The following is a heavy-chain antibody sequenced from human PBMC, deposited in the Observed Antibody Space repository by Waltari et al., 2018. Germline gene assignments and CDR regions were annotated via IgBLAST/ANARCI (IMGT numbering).Heavy chain of an antibody. CDR2: IKQDGSEK. D-gene: IGHD5-18*01. CDR1: GFTFSSYW. Sequence: EVQLVESGGGLVQPGGSMSLSCAAYGFTFSSYWMSWVRQAPGKGLEWVANIKQDGSEKYYVDSVKGRFTISRDNAKNSLYLQMNSLRAEDTAVYYCARAGGYSYGSPIDYWGQGTLVTVSS. V-gene: IGHV3-7*01. J-gene: IGHJ4*02. CDR3: ARAGGYSYGSPIDY.